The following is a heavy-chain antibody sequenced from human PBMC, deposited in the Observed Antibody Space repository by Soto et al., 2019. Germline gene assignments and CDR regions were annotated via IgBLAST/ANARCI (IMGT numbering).Heavy chain of an antibody. CDR2: INPNSGGT. J-gene: IGHJ4*02. CDR3: ARTHCSSVSCYVGSWDY. CDR1: GYTFTGYD. Sequence: QVQLVQSGAEVKKPGASVKVSCKACGYTFTGYDMHWVRQAPGQGLEWMGWINPNSGGTNYAQKFQGWVTMTRDTSISTAYMELSRLRSDDTAVYYCARTHCSSVSCYVGSWDYWGQGTLVTVSS. V-gene: IGHV1-2*04. D-gene: IGHD2-2*01.